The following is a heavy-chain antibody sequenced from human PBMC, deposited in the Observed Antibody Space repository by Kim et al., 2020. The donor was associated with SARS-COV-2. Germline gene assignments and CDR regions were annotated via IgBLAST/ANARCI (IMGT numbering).Heavy chain of an antibody. Sequence: KSRVTRSVDTSKNQFPLKLSSVTAADTAVYYCARGLIPASDTAMVYLLDYWGQGTLVTVSS. V-gene: IGHV4-34*01. D-gene: IGHD5-18*01. CDR3: ARGLIPASDTAMVYLLDY. J-gene: IGHJ4*02.